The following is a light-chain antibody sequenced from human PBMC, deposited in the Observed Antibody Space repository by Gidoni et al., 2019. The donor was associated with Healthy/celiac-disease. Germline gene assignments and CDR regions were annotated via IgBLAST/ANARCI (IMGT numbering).Light chain of an antibody. J-gene: IGLJ1*01. Sequence: QSALTQPRSVSESPGQSVTISCTGTSSDVGGYNYVSWYQQHPGKAPKLMIYDGSKRPSGVPDRFSGSKSGNTASLTISGLQAEDEADYYCCSYAGSYTYVFGTGTKVTVL. CDR2: DGS. CDR3: CSYAGSYTYV. V-gene: IGLV2-11*01. CDR1: SSDVGGYNY.